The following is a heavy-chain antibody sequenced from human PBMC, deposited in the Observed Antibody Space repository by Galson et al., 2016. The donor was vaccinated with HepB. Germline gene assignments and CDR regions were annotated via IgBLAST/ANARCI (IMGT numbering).Heavy chain of an antibody. V-gene: IGHV4-61*01. Sequence: SETLSLTCNVSGGSVSGPSYSWSWIRQPPGQGLEYIGHIFYNGRTTYNPSLKSRVTISLDTSKNQFSLNLNSVTAADTALYYCAREFSHDNPAWGSYGMDVWGRGTTATASS. CDR1: GGSVSGPSYS. CDR3: AREFSHDNPAWGSYGMDV. D-gene: IGHD3-16*01. CDR2: IFYNGRT. J-gene: IGHJ6*02.